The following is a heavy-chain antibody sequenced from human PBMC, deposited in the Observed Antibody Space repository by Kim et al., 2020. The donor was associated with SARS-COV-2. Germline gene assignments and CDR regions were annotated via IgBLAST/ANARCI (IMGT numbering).Heavy chain of an antibody. D-gene: IGHD2-21*01. Sequence: GGSLRLSCAASGFTFSYYAMSWVRQAPGKGLEWVSGISGGGGSTYYADSVKGRFTISRDNPTNTLYLQMNSLRGEDTAVYYCVRKAPTMASCGGDCPRPLWGQGTLVTVSS. CDR2: ISGGGGST. CDR1: GFTFSYYA. J-gene: IGHJ4*02. CDR3: VRKAPTMASCGGDCPRPL. V-gene: IGHV3-23*01.